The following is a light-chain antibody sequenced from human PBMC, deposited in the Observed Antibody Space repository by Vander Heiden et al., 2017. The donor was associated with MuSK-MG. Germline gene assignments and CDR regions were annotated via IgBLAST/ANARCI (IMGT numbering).Light chain of an antibody. J-gene: IGLJ2*01. CDR3: SSYTSSSTL. CDR1: SSDVGRYNY. CDR2: DVS. Sequence: QSALTQPASVSGSPGPSITITCTGTSSDVGRYNYVSWYQQHPDKAPKLMIYDVSNRPSGVSNRFSGSKSGNTASLTISGLQAEDEADYYCSSYTSSSTLFGGGTKLTVL. V-gene: IGLV2-14*01.